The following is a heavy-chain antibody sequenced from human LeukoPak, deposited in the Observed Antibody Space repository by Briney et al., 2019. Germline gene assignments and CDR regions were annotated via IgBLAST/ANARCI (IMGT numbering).Heavy chain of an antibody. CDR2: IWYDGSNK. J-gene: IGHJ4*02. Sequence: GRSLRLSCAASGFTFSSYGMHWVRQAPGKGLEWVAVIWYDGSNKYYADSVKGRFTISRDNSKNTLYLQMNSLRAKDTAVYYCAKDRQLHDYGGNSYYFDYWGQGTLVTVSS. D-gene: IGHD4-23*01. V-gene: IGHV3-33*06. CDR1: GFTFSSYG. CDR3: AKDRQLHDYGGNSYYFDY.